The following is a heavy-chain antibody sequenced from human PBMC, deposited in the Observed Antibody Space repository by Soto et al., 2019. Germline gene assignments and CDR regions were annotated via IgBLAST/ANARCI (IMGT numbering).Heavy chain of an antibody. CDR3: AVVVDLVVDPAAIGFAY. D-gene: IGHD2-2*02. CDR1: GYTFTSYD. CDR2: MNPNSGNT. Sequence: QVQLVQSGAEVKKPGASVKVSCKASGYTFTSYDINWVRQATGQGLEWMGWMNPNSGNTGYAQKFQGIVTMTRNTSISAAYMALSSLRSEDTAVDYGAVVVDLVVDPAAIGFAYWCQGPLVTVSP. J-gene: IGHJ4*02. V-gene: IGHV1-8*01.